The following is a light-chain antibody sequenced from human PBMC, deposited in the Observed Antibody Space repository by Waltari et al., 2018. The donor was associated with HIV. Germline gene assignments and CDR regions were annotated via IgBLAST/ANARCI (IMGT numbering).Light chain of an antibody. CDR3: HFYGTSPLI. J-gene: IGKJ4*01. CDR2: GTS. Sequence: VLTQSPDTLSLSPGERATLSCRANPVVSNTYLAWYQQKPGQAPRLLIYGTSSRATGIPERFSGDGSGADFTLTINRLEAEDSAVYYCHFYGTSPLIFGGGTKVEMK. V-gene: IGKV3-20*01. CDR1: PVVSNTY.